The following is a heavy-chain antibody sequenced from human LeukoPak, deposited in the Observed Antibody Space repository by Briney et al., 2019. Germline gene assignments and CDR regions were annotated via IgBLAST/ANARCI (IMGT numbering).Heavy chain of an antibody. D-gene: IGHD1-26*01. CDR1: GYTFTSYH. CDR3: ARETRQGGSLDFEY. J-gene: IGHJ4*02. CDR2: INPSGGST. V-gene: IGHV1-46*01. Sequence: GASVKVSCKASGYTFTSYHMHWVRQAPGQGLEWMGIINPSGGSTSYAQKFQGRVTMTRDMSTSTVYMELSSLRSEDSAVYYCARETRQGGSLDFEYWGQGTLVTVSS.